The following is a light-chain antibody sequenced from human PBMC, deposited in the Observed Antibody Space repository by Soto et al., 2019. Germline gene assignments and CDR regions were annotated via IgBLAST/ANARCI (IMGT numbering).Light chain of an antibody. Sequence: ETVMTQSPATLSVSPGERATLSCRASQTVSSNLAWYQQKPGQSPRLLIYGASTRATGIPARFSGSGSGTEFTLTISSLHPDDFATYYCQQYNILSTFGQGTKVDIK. CDR3: QQYNILST. J-gene: IGKJ1*01. CDR2: GAS. CDR1: QTVSSN. V-gene: IGKV3-15*01.